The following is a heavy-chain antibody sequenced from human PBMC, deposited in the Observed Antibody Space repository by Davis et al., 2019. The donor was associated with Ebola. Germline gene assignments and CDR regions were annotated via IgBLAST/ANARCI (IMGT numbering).Heavy chain of an antibody. V-gene: IGHV1-46*01. J-gene: IGHJ6*03. CDR1: GYTFTTYY. CDR2: INPIGGSST. CDR3: ARAPPNYYYYYMDV. Sequence: ASVKVSCKASGYTFTTYYLQWVRQAPGQGLEWMGIINPIGGSSTSYAQKFQGRVTMTRDTSTNTVYMELSSLTSEDTAVYYCARAPPNYYYYYMDVWGKGTTVTVSS.